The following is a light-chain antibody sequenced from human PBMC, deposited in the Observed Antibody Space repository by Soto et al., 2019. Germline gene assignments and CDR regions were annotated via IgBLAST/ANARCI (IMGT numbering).Light chain of an antibody. J-gene: IGKJ1*01. CDR1: QSVSSN. Sequence: EIVMTQSPATLSLSPGERATLSCRASQSVSSNLAWYQQKPGQAPRLLIYGASTRATGIPARFSGSGSGTEFTLTISSLQSEDFAVYYWQQYNNWWTFGQGTKVEIK. V-gene: IGKV3-15*01. CDR2: GAS. CDR3: QQYNNWWT.